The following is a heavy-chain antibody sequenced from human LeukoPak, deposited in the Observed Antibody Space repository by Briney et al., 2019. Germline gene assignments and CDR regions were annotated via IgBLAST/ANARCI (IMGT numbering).Heavy chain of an antibody. CDR3: TRIGFFYDSSGYSGAFDI. J-gene: IGHJ3*02. Sequence: SGPALVKPTQTLTLTCTFSGISLSTSGLRVSWIRQPPGKALEWLARIDWADDKFYSTSLETRLTISNDTSKNQLVLTMTTMDPVDTATYYCTRIGFFYDSSGYSGAFDIWGQGTMVIVSS. V-gene: IGHV2-70*04. CDR2: IDWADDK. D-gene: IGHD3-22*01. CDR1: GISLSTSGLR.